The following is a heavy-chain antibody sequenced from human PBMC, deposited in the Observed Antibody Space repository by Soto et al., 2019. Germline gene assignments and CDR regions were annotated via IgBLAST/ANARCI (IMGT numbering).Heavy chain of an antibody. CDR2: IIPIFGTA. CDR1: GGTFSSYA. D-gene: IGHD3-3*01. J-gene: IGHJ3*02. Sequence: GASVKVSCKASGGTFSSYAISWVRQAPGQGLEWMGGIIPIFGTANYAQKFQGRVTITADESTSTAYMELSSLRSEDTAVYYCARSVDFWSGIAFDIWGRGTMVTVSS. CDR3: ARSVDFWSGIAFDI. V-gene: IGHV1-69*13.